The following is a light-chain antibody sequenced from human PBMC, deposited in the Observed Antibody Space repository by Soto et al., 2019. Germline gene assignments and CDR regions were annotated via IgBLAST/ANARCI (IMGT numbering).Light chain of an antibody. CDR2: DAS. CDR3: QQRSNWRDT. CDR1: QSVSSY. J-gene: IGKJ2*01. V-gene: IGKV3-11*01. Sequence: EIVLTQSPATLSLSPGERATISCRASQSVSSYLAWYQQKPGQAPRLLIYDASNRATGIPARFSGSGSGTDFTLTISSLEPEDFAVYYCQQRSNWRDTFGQGTKLEIK.